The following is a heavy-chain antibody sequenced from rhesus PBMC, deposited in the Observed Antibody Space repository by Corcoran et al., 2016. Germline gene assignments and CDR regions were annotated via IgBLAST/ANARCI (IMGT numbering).Heavy chain of an antibody. Sequence: QVQLPESGPGLVKPSETLSPTCAVSGASIRSYWWTWLRQPPGKGLEWIGEINGNSGSTNYNPSLKSRVTISKDASKNHFALKLSSVTAADTAVYYCARGRWNYVWGQGVLVTVSS. V-gene: IGHV4-80*01. CDR1: GASIRSYW. CDR3: ARGRWNYV. D-gene: IGHD1-26*01. CDR2: INGNSGST. J-gene: IGHJ4*01.